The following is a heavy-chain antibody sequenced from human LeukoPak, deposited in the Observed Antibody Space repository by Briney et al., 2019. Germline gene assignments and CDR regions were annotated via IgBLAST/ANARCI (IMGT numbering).Heavy chain of an antibody. D-gene: IGHD2-2*01. V-gene: IGHV3-7*01. CDR1: GFTFSSYW. J-gene: IGHJ6*03. CDR3: ARAIVVVPAAIHYYYMDV. Sequence: QPGGSLRLSCAASGFTFSSYWMSWVRQAPGKGLEWVANIKQDGSEKYYVDSVKGRFTISRDNAKNSLYLQMNSLRAEDTAVYYCARAIVVVPAAIHYYYMDVWGKGTTVTVSS. CDR2: IKQDGSEK.